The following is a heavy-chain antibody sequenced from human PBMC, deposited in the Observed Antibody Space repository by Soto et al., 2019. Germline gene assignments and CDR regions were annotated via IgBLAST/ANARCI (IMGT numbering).Heavy chain of an antibody. D-gene: IGHD6-19*01. CDR1: GFTFSSYS. CDR2: ISSSSSYI. V-gene: IGHV3-21*01. Sequence: EVQLVESGGGLVKPGGSLRLSCAASGFTFSSYSMNWVRQAPGKGLEWVSSISSSSSYIYYADSVKGRFTISRDNAKNSLYLQMNSLRAEDTAVYYCAITPGIAVDGTDYWGQGTLVTVSS. J-gene: IGHJ4*02. CDR3: AITPGIAVDGTDY.